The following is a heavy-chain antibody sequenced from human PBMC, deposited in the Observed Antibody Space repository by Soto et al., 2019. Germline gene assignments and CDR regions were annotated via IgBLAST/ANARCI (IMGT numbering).Heavy chain of an antibody. CDR3: TTVIAARSPTYYYGMDV. CDR2: IKSTTDGGTI. J-gene: IGHJ6*02. CDR1: GFTFDSAW. Sequence: PGGSLRLSCEASGFTFDSAWMTWVRQAPGQGLEWIGRIKSTTDGGTIDYSAPVKGRFTISRDDPKNTLYLQMNSLKTEDTAVYYCTTVIAARSPTYYYGMDVWGQGTTVTVSS. D-gene: IGHD6-6*01. V-gene: IGHV3-15*01.